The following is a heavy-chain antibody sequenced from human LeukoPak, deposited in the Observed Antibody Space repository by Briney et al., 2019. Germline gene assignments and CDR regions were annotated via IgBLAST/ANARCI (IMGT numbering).Heavy chain of an antibody. CDR1: GYTFTSYG. J-gene: IGHJ4*02. Sequence: ASVKVSCKASGYTFTSYGISWVRQAPGQGLEWMGWISAYNGNSNYAQKLQGRVTMTTDKSTSTAYMELRSLRSDDTAVYYCARDVKVGDYCSGGSCYDGWRQGTLVTVSS. D-gene: IGHD2-15*01. CDR3: ARDVKVGDYCSGGSCYDG. V-gene: IGHV1-18*01. CDR2: ISAYNGNS.